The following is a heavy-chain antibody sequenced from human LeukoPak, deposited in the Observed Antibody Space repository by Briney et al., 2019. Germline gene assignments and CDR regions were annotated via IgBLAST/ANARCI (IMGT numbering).Heavy chain of an antibody. V-gene: IGHV1-2*02. Sequence: ASVKVSCKASGYTFSGYYMHWVRQAPGQGLEWMGWINPNSGGTNYAQKFQGRVTMTRDTSISTAYMELSRLRSDDTAVYYCARDRAVLLWFGGHYYGMDVWGQGTTVTVSS. D-gene: IGHD3-10*01. J-gene: IGHJ6*02. CDR2: INPNSGGT. CDR1: GYTFSGYY. CDR3: ARDRAVLLWFGGHYYGMDV.